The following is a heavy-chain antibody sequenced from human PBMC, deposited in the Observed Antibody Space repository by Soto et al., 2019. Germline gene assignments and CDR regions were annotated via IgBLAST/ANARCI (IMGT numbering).Heavy chain of an antibody. CDR1: RGSISSGDYY. Sequence: SETLSLTCPVSRGSISSGDYYWSSLLQPPGKGLEWIGYIYYSGSTYYNPSLKSRVTISVDTSKNQFSLKLSSVTAADTAVYYCARSPHYDILTGFDYWGQGTLVTVSS. V-gene: IGHV4-30-4*02. CDR3: ARSPHYDILTGFDY. CDR2: IYYSGST. D-gene: IGHD3-9*01. J-gene: IGHJ4*02.